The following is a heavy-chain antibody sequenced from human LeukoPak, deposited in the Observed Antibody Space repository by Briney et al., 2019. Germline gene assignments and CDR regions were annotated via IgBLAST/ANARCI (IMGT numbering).Heavy chain of an antibody. V-gene: IGHV4-39*07. Sequence: SETLSLTCTVSGGSISSSSYYWGWIRQPPGKGLEWIGSISYSGSTYYNPSLKSRVTISVDTSKNQFSLKLSSVTAADTAVYYCARDFPGSWTFDYWDQGTLVTVSS. CDR2: ISYSGST. CDR3: ARDFPGSWTFDY. D-gene: IGHD2-15*01. J-gene: IGHJ4*02. CDR1: GGSISSSSYY.